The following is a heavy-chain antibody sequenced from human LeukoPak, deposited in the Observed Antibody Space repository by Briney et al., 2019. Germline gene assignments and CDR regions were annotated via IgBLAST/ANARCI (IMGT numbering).Heavy chain of an antibody. J-gene: IGHJ4*02. CDR2: FSGSGGST. CDR3: AKARYYDSSGPFDY. V-gene: IGHV3-23*01. D-gene: IGHD3-22*01. CDR1: GFTFSNYA. Sequence: GGSLRLSCAASGFTFSNYAMSWVRQAPGKGLEWVSAFSGSGGSTYYADSVKGRFTISRDKSKNTLDLQMISLRAEDTAVYYCAKARYYDSSGPFDYWGQGTLVTVSS.